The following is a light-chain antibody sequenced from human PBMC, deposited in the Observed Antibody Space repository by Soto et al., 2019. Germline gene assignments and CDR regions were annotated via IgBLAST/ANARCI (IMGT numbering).Light chain of an antibody. Sequence: QSALTQPASVSGSPGQSITISCTGTSSDVGGYNYVSWYQQHPGKAPKLMIYDVSNRPSGVSNRFSGSKSGNTASLTISGLQAEDEADYYGSSYTSSSTLEVFGTGNKVTVL. CDR3: SSYTSSSTLEV. CDR2: DVS. V-gene: IGLV2-14*01. CDR1: SSDVGGYNY. J-gene: IGLJ1*01.